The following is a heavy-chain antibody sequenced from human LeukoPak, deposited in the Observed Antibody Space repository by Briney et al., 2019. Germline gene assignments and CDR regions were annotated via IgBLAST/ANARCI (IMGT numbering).Heavy chain of an antibody. CDR2: ISSSGGTI. CDR1: GFTFSSYS. CDR3: ASDVVPAATWEGIQH. V-gene: IGHV3-48*04. J-gene: IGHJ1*01. D-gene: IGHD2-2*01. Sequence: GGSLRLSCAASGFTFSSYSMSWIRQAPGKGLEWVSYISSSGGTISYADSVKGRFTISRDNAKNSLYLQMNSLRAEDTAVYYCASDVVPAATWEGIQHWGQGTLVTVSS.